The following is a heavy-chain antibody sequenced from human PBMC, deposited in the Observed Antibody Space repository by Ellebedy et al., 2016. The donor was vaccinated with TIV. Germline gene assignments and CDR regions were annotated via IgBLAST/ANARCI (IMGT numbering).Heavy chain of an antibody. CDR1: GLKFSSHG. V-gene: IGHV3-30*03. CDR2: IYYDGSYK. Sequence: PGGSLRLSCAASGLKFSSHGMHWVRQTPGKGLEWLAVIYYDGSYKYYRDSVQGRFTISRDNSKNMLYLQMNSLRTEDTAVYFCGTPGLGGYSFGVYHNYYDMDVWGQGTTVTVSS. J-gene: IGHJ6*02. D-gene: IGHD5-12*01. CDR3: GTPGLGGYSFGVYHNYYDMDV.